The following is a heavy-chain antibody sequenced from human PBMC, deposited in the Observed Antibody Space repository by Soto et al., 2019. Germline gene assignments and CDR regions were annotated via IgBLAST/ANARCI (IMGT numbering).Heavy chain of an antibody. CDR2: ISYDGSNK. J-gene: IGHJ4*02. V-gene: IGHV3-30-3*01. CDR1: GFTFSSYA. D-gene: IGHD1-1*01. Sequence: QVQLVESGGGVVQPGRSLRLSCAASGFTFSSYAMHWVRQAPGKGLERVAGISYDGSNKYYADSVKGRFTISRDNSKNTLYLQMNSLRAEDTAVYYCASPRLSSDGTTPIGDRGQGTLVTVSS. CDR3: ASPRLSSDGTTPIGD.